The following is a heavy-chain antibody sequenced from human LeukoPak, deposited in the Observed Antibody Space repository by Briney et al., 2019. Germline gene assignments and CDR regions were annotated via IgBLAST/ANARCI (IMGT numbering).Heavy chain of an antibody. J-gene: IGHJ5*02. V-gene: IGHV4-30-4*01. CDR3: ARGYYGSGSYLQGFDP. CDR1: GGSISSGDYY. CDR2: IYYGGST. Sequence: SETLSLTCTVSGGSISSGDYYWSWIRQPPGKGLEWIGYIYYGGSTYYNPSLKSRVTISVDTSKNQFSLKLSSVTAADTAVYYCARGYYGSGSYLQGFDPWGQGTLVTVSS. D-gene: IGHD3-10*01.